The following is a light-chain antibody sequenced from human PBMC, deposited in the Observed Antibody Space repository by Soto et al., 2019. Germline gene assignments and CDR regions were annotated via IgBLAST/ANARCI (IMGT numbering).Light chain of an antibody. V-gene: IGLV2-8*01. CDR1: SSDVGGYNY. CDR2: EVS. Sequence: QSALTQPPSASGSPGQSVTISCTVTSSDVGGYNYVSWYQQHPGKAPKLMIYEVSKRPSGVPDRFSGSKSGNTASLTVSGLQAEDEADYYCNSYAGSNNWVFGGGTKL. J-gene: IGLJ3*02. CDR3: NSYAGSNNWV.